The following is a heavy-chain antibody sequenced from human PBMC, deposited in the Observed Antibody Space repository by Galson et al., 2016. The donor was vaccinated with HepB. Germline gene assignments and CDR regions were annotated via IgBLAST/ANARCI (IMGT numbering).Heavy chain of an antibody. Sequence: SLRLSCAASGFSFSSYDMHWVRQATGKGLEWVSAIGISGATYYSDSVRGRFTISRENARDSFYLQINGLTAGDTALYHCVRAFTTTWYHFDYWGQGTVVTVSS. CDR2: IGISGAT. D-gene: IGHD3-22*01. J-gene: IGHJ4*02. CDR1: GFSFSSYD. V-gene: IGHV3-13*01. CDR3: VRAFTTTWYHFDY.